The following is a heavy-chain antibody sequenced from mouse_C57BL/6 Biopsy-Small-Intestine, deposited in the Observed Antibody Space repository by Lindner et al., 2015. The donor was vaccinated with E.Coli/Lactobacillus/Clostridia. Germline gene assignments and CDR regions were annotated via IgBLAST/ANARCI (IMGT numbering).Heavy chain of an antibody. J-gene: IGHJ1*01. D-gene: IGHD3-1*01. CDR1: GYTFTKNY. Sequence: SVKVSCKASGYTFTKNYIHWVRQAPGQGLEWMGWTNPKRGDSMYAQKFQGAVTMTRDASISTVYMELTNLKSDDTAVYYCARDPGRAGYFWYFDFWGRGTPVTVSS. V-gene: IGHV1-84*02. CDR3: ARDPGRAGYFWYFDF. CDR2: TNPKRGDS.